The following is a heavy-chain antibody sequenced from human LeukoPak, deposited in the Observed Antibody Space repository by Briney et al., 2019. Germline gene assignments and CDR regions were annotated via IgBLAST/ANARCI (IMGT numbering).Heavy chain of an antibody. CDR2: ISTNGGST. CDR3: ARGARYDYAWGSYRPFYFDY. V-gene: IGHV3-64*01. J-gene: IGHJ4*02. CDR1: GFSFSPYV. D-gene: IGHD3-16*02. Sequence: GGSLRLSCAASGFSFSPYVMNWVRQAPGKGLEYVSGISTNGGSTYYANSVKGRFTISRDNSKNTLYLQMGSLRAEGMAVYYCARGARYDYAWGSYRPFYFDYWGQGSLVTVSS.